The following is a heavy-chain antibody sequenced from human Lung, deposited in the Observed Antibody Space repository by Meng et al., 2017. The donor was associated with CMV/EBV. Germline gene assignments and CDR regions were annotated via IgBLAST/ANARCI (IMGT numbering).Heavy chain of an antibody. CDR2: IYYTGST. V-gene: IGHV4-31*03. Sequence: VQRPESGPRLVKPSQTLSLTCTSSGCSRGRGGYYWSWIRQRPGKGLEWIGYIYYTGSTFYNPSLKSRVTISVDTSKNQFSLKLIPATAADTAVYYCAREAGRDGYATPKFDYWGQGTLVTVSS. CDR3: AREAGRDGYATPKFDY. J-gene: IGHJ4*02. CDR1: GCSRGRGGYY. D-gene: IGHD5-24*01.